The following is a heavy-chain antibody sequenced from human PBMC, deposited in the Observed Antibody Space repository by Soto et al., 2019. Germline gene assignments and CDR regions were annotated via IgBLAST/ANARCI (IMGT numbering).Heavy chain of an antibody. J-gene: IGHJ3*02. V-gene: IGHV1-2*04. CDR1: GYTFTGYY. Sequence: ASVKVSCKASGYTFTGYYMHWVRQAPGQGLEWMGWINPNSGGTNYAQKFQGWVTMTRDTSISTAYMELSRLRSDDTAVYYCAKTDYYDHTRGAFDIWGQGTMVTVSS. CDR3: AKTDYYDHTRGAFDI. CDR2: INPNSGGT. D-gene: IGHD3-22*01.